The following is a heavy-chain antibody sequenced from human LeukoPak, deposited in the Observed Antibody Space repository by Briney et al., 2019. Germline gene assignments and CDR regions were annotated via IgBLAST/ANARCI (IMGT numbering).Heavy chain of an antibody. CDR1: GFTFSDYY. V-gene: IGHV3-11*01. J-gene: IGHJ5*02. Sequence: GGSLRLSCAASGFTFSDYYMSWIRQAPGKGLERVSYISSSGSTIYYADSVKGRFTISRDNAKNSLYLQMNSLRAEDTAVYYCARDGRITMVRGVIPDNWFDPWGQGTLVTVSS. D-gene: IGHD3-10*01. CDR3: ARDGRITMVRGVIPDNWFDP. CDR2: ISSSGSTI.